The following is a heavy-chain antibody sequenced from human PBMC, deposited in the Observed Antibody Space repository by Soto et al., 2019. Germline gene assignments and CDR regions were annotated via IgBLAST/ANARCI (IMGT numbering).Heavy chain of an antibody. D-gene: IGHD3-16*01. Sequence: QVQLQESGPGLVKPSQTLSLTCTVSGGSFSRGGYYWSWIRQHPGKGLEWIGYMYYTGSTSYNPSLKSRVTISVDTSKNQFSLKLSSVTAADTAVYYCASEGALGNVEYWGQGTLVTVSS. J-gene: IGHJ4*02. V-gene: IGHV4-31*03. CDR3: ASEGALGNVEY. CDR2: MYYTGST. CDR1: GGSFSRGGYY.